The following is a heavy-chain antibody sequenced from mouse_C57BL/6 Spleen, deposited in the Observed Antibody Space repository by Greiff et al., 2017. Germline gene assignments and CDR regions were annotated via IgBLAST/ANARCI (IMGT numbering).Heavy chain of an antibody. CDR1: GFTFSSYA. Sequence: DVQLVESGGGLVKPGGSLKLSCAASGFTFSSYAMSWVRQTPEKRLEWVATISDGGSYTYYPDNVKGRFTISRDNAKNNLYLQMSHLKSEDTAMYYCARGDYGSSYYYAMDYWGQGTSVTVSS. V-gene: IGHV5-4*01. CDR3: ARGDYGSSYYYAMDY. D-gene: IGHD1-1*01. J-gene: IGHJ4*01. CDR2: ISDGGSYT.